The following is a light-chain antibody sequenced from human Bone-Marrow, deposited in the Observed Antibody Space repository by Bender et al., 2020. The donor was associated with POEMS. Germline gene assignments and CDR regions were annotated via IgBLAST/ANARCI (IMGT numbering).Light chain of an antibody. V-gene: IGLV3-25*03. CDR2: KDL. CDR3: QSSDSSGFSLV. Sequence: SYELTQPPSVSVSPGHTARITCSGDALPKQYAYWYQQKPGQAPVMVIYKDLERPSAIPERFSGSTSGTTVTLTISGVQAEDEADYYCQSSDSSGFSLVFGGGTKLTVL. CDR1: ALPKQY. J-gene: IGLJ2*01.